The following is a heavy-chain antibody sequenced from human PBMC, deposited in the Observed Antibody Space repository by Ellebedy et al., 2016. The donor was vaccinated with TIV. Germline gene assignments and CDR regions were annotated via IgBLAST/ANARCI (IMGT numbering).Heavy chain of an antibody. CDR1: GFTFSSYG. D-gene: IGHD5-12*01. CDR3: GVQYSGYDYAFSSGWYEGDY. V-gene: IGHV3-21*01. Sequence: GESLKISXAASGFTFSSYGMNWVRQAPGKGLEWVSSISSSSSYIYYADSVKGRFTISRDNAKNSLYLQMNSLRAEDTAVYYCGVQYSGYDYAFSSGWYEGDYWGQGTLVTVSS. J-gene: IGHJ4*02. CDR2: ISSSSSYI.